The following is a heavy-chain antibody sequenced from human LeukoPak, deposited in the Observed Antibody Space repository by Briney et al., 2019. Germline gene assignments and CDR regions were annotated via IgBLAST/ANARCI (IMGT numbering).Heavy chain of an antibody. CDR3: TTDGTAYYDSSAYYYPDY. CDR1: GFTFSNAW. V-gene: IGHV3-15*01. Sequence: PGGSLRLYCAASGFTFSNAWMSWVRQAPGKGLEWVGRIKSKTDGGTTDYAAPVKGRFTISRDDSKNTLYLQMNSLKTEDTAVYYCTTDGTAYYDSSAYYYPDYWGQGTLVTVSS. J-gene: IGHJ4*02. CDR2: IKSKTDGGTT. D-gene: IGHD3-22*01.